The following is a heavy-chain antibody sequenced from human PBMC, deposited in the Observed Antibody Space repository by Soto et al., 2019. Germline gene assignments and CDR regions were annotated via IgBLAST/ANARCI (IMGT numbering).Heavy chain of an antibody. CDR1: GFTFSSYA. D-gene: IGHD3-10*01. Sequence: PGGSLRLSCAASGFTFSSYAMSWVRQAPGKGLEWVSAISGSGGSTYYADSVKGRFTISRDNSKNTLYLQMNSLRAEDTAVYYCAKFSMRFGELLSVYFDYWGKGTLVTVAS. V-gene: IGHV3-23*01. CDR2: ISGSGGST. CDR3: AKFSMRFGELLSVYFDY. J-gene: IGHJ4*02.